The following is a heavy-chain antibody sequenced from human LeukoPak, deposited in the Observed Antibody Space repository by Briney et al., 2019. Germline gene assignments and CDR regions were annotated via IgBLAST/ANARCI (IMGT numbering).Heavy chain of an antibody. CDR2: INHSGST. V-gene: IGHV4-34*01. J-gene: IGHJ4*02. Sequence: PWETLSLTCAVYGGSFSGYYWSWIRQPPGKGLEWIGEINHSGSTNYNPSLKSRVTISVDTSKNQFSLKLSSVTAADTAVYYCAILRSPGSGMATNDFDYWGQGALVTVSS. CDR1: GGSFSGYY. D-gene: IGHD5-24*01. CDR3: AILRSPGSGMATNDFDY.